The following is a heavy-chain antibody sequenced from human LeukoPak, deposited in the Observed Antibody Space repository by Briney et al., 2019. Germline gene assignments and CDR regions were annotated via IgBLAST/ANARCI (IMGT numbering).Heavy chain of an antibody. V-gene: IGHV1-69*05. J-gene: IGHJ4*02. Sequence: SVKVSCKASGGTFSSYAISWVRQAPGQGLEWMGRIIPIFGTANYAQKFQGRVTITTDESTSTAYMELSSLRSEDTAVYYCAAWLMDTAMVKDFDYWGQGTLVTVSS. CDR3: AAWLMDTAMVKDFDY. CDR2: IIPIFGTA. D-gene: IGHD5-18*01. CDR1: GGTFSSYA.